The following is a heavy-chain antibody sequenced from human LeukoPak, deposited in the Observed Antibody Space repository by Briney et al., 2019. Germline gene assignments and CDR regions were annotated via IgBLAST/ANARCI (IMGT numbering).Heavy chain of an antibody. V-gene: IGHV1-46*01. Sequence: ASVKVSCKASGYTFTSYYMHWVRQAPGQGLEWMGIINPSGGSTSYAQKFQGRVTMTRDTSTSTGYMELSSLRSEDTAVYYCARDFGNRPEVMYATNWFDPWGQGTLVTVSS. CDR3: ARDFGNRPEVMYATNWFDP. D-gene: IGHD2-8*02. CDR2: INPSGGST. J-gene: IGHJ5*02. CDR1: GYTFTSYY.